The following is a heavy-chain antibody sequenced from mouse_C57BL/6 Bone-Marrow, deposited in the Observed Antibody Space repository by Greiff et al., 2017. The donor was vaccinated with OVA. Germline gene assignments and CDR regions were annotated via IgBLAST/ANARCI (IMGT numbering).Heavy chain of an antibody. D-gene: IGHD1-1*01. CDR1: GFSLTSYG. CDR3: ARKGDYYGIYWYFDV. CDR2: IWSGGST. J-gene: IGHJ1*03. V-gene: IGHV2-2*01. Sequence: QVQLKESGPGLVQPSQSLSITCTVSGFSLTSYGVHWVRQSPGKGLEWLGVIWSGGSTDYNAAFISRLSISKDNSKSQVFFKMNSLQADDTAIYYCARKGDYYGIYWYFDVWGTGTTVTVSS.